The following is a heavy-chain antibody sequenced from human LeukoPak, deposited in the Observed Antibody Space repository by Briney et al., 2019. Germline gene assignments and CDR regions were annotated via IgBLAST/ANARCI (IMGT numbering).Heavy chain of an antibody. CDR1: GGSVSSDNYY. D-gene: IGHD3-10*01. J-gene: IGHJ2*01. CDR2: IYTSGST. V-gene: IGHV4-61*02. Sequence: SETLSLTCTVSGGSVSSDNYYWSWIRQPAGKGLEWIGRIYTSGSTNYNPSLKSRVTMSLDTSKNQFSLNLSSVTAADTAVYYCAKHPWFGEFWYFDLWGRGTLVTVSS. CDR3: AKHPWFGEFWYFDL.